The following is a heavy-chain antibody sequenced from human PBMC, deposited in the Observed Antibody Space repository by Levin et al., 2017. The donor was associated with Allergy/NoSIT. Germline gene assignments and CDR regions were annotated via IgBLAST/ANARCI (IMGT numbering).Heavy chain of an antibody. J-gene: IGHJ4*02. CDR2: ISGSGGTT. CDR1: GFTFSSYA. Sequence: PGGSLRLSCAASGFTFSSYAMSWVRQAPGKGLEWVSAISGSGGTTYYADSVKGRFTISRDNSKNTLYLQMNSLRAEDTAVYYCTRDHRRGGTCYSDYWGQGTLVTVSS. D-gene: IGHD2-15*01. CDR3: TRDHRRGGTCYSDY. V-gene: IGHV3-23*01.